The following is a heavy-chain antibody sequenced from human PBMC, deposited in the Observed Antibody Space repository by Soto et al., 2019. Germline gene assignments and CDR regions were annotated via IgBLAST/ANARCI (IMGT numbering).Heavy chain of an antibody. J-gene: IGHJ6*02. CDR2: IDSDGRST. Sequence: HPGGSVRLSCAVSGFTFSSYWMHWVRQAPGKGLVWVSRIDSDGRSTSYADSVKGRFTISRDNAKNTLYLQMNSLRAEDTAVYYCARGRWVTGTISPSYYYYGMYVWGQGTTVTVSS. D-gene: IGHD1-7*01. V-gene: IGHV3-74*01. CDR3: ARGRWVTGTISPSYYYYGMYV. CDR1: GFTFSSYW.